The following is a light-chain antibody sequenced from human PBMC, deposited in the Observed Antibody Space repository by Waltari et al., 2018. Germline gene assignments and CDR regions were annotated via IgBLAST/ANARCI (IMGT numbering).Light chain of an antibody. Sequence: SYELTQPPSVSVSPGQTASITCSGDKLGDKYTSWYLQRPGQSPVVVIYEDRKRPPGIPERFSGSKSRNTATLTSSGTQDRDEADYYCQAWDRSSAVFGGGTKLTVL. V-gene: IGLV3-1*01. J-gene: IGLJ3*02. CDR2: EDR. CDR3: QAWDRSSAV. CDR1: KLGDKY.